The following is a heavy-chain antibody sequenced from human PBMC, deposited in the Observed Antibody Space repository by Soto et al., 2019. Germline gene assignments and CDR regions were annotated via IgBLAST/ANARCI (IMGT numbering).Heavy chain of an antibody. CDR1: GGTFSSYT. Sequence: QVQLVQSGAEVKKPGSSVKVSCKASGGTFSSYTISWVRQAPGQGLEWMGRIIPILGIANYAQKFQGRVTITADKSTSTAYMELSSLRSEDTAVYYCARYQGGSWTNDYWGQGTLVTVSS. J-gene: IGHJ4*02. V-gene: IGHV1-69*02. CDR3: ARYQGGSWTNDY. D-gene: IGHD6-13*01. CDR2: IIPILGIA.